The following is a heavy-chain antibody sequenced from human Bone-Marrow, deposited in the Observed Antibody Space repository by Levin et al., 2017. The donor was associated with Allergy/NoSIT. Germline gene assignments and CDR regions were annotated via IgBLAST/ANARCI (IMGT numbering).Heavy chain of an antibody. CDR3: AKDGSTGWPYYFDS. CDR2: ISGGGGNT. J-gene: IGHJ4*02. Sequence: GESLKISCAASGFTFSIYAMTWVRQSPGKGLEWVSAISGGGGNTYYADSVKGRFTISRDNSKNTLYLQMNSLKAEDTAVYYCAKDGSTGWPYYFDSWGQGTLVTVSS. CDR1: GFTFSIYA. D-gene: IGHD6-19*01. V-gene: IGHV3-23*01.